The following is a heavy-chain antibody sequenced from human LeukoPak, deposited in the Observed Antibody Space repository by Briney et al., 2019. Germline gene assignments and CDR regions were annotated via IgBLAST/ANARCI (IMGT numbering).Heavy chain of an antibody. D-gene: IGHD3-10*01. Sequence: QPGGTLRLSCAASGFTFNNYGMSWVRQAPGKGLEWVSAISGSGDRTYYADSVKGRFTISRDNSKNTLYLQMNSLRAEDTAVYYCARVGSSGRDYYYYYYMDVWGKGTTVTISS. V-gene: IGHV3-23*01. J-gene: IGHJ6*03. CDR2: ISGSGDRT. CDR3: ARVGSSGRDYYYYYYMDV. CDR1: GFTFNNYG.